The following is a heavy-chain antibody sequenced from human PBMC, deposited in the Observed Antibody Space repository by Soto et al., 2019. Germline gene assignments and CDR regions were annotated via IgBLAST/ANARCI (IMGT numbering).Heavy chain of an antibody. Sequence: PGGSLRLSCAASGFTFSSYGMHWVRQAPGKGLEWVAVIWYDGSNKYYADSVKGRFTISRDNSKNTLYLQMNSLRAEDTAVYYCARDYYDSSGSTDYWGQGTLVTVSS. V-gene: IGHV3-33*01. D-gene: IGHD3-22*01. J-gene: IGHJ4*02. CDR3: ARDYYDSSGSTDY. CDR2: IWYDGSNK. CDR1: GFTFSSYG.